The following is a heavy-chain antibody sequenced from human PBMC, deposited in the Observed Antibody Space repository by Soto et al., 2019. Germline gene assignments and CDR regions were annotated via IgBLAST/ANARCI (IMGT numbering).Heavy chain of an antibody. J-gene: IGHJ6*02. CDR1: GGTFSSYA. CDR2: SIPIFGTA. V-gene: IGHV1-69*13. CDR3: ARDPPRLMQLWTSYYYYGMDV. Sequence: SVKVSCKASGGTFSSYAISWVRQAPGQGLEWMGGSIPIFGTANYAQKFQGRVTITADESTSTAYIELSSLRSGDTAVYYCARDPPRLMQLWTSYYYYGMDVWDQGSTVTVSS. D-gene: IGHD5-18*01.